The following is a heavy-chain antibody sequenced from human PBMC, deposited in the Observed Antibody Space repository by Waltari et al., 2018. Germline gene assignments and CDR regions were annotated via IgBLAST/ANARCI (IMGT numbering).Heavy chain of an antibody. CDR2: IKKDGGEE. D-gene: IGHD3-22*01. J-gene: IGHJ3*02. CDR1: ALTLSDYW. V-gene: IGHV3-7*01. CDR3: ARDQWFGFDI. Sequence: VQLWETGVVLVHTGEALRLPLAATALTLSDYWMSWVRQAPGKGPEWLANIKKDGGEEYYVDSVRGRFTIARDNAKNSLYLQMNSLRPEDTAVYYCARDQWFGFDIWGQGTMVTVSS.